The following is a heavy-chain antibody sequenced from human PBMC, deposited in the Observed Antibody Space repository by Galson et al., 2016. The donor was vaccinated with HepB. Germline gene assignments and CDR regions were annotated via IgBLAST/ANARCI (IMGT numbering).Heavy chain of an antibody. Sequence: SLRLSCAASGFSFSSYWMSWVRQAPGKGLEWVANIKQDGSDKDCVDSVKGRFTISRDNAKNSLYVQMNSLRAEDTAMYYCTREGFGGFDIWGQGTLVTVSS. CDR3: TREGFGGFDI. D-gene: IGHD4-23*01. CDR2: IKQDGSDK. CDR1: GFSFSSYW. J-gene: IGHJ3*02. V-gene: IGHV3-7*01.